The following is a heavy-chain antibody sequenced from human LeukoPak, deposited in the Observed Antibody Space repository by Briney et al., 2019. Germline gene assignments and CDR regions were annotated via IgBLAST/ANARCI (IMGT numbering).Heavy chain of an antibody. J-gene: IGHJ5*02. CDR2: ISSSSSYI. V-gene: IGHV3-21*01. CDR1: GLTFSSYS. CDR3: ARTAVLGFDP. Sequence: GGTLRLSCAASGLTFSSYSMNWVRQAPGKGLEWVSSISSSSSYIYYADSVKGRFTISRDNAKNSLYLQMNSLRAEDTAVYYCARTAVLGFDPWGQGTLVTVSS. D-gene: IGHD2-8*01.